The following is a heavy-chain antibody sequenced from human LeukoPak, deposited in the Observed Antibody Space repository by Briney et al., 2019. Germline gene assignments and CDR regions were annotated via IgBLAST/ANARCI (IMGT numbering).Heavy chain of an antibody. CDR1: GYTFTGYY. V-gene: IGHV1-2*02. CDR3: ARDASGAPYNWFDP. CDR2: INANSGGT. Sequence: ASVKVSCKASGYTFTGYYMHWVRQAPGQGLEWMGSINANSGGTNYAQKFQGRVTMTRDTSISTAYMELSRLRSDDTAVYYCARDASGAPYNWFDPWGQGTLVTVSS. J-gene: IGHJ5*02.